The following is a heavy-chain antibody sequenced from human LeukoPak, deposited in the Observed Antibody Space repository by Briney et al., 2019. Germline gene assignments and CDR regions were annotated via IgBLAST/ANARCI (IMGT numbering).Heavy chain of an antibody. CDR1: GGSISSSSYC. CDR2: IYYSGST. D-gene: IGHD2-2*01. V-gene: IGHV4-39*01. Sequence: SETLSLTCTVSGGSISSSSYCWGWIRQPPGKGLQWIGSIYYSGSTYYNPSLKSRVTISVDTSKNQFSLKLSSVTAADTAVYYCARSVPTPEYYFDYWGQGTLVTVSS. J-gene: IGHJ4*02. CDR3: ARSVPTPEYYFDY.